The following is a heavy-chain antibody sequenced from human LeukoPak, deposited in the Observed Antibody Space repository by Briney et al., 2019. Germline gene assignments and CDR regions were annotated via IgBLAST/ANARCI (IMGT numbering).Heavy chain of an antibody. CDR1: RYTFTSYV. Sequence: GGSVKDSCQATRYTFTSYVINWLRPATGQGLEWMGWMNPNSGNTGYAQKFQGRVTITRNTSISTDYMELRSLRSEDTAVYYCARGKKGRLRIYYYYYMDVWGKGTTVTVSS. V-gene: IGHV1-8*03. J-gene: IGHJ6*03. D-gene: IGHD4-17*01. CDR2: MNPNSGNT. CDR3: ARGKKGRLRIYYYYYMDV.